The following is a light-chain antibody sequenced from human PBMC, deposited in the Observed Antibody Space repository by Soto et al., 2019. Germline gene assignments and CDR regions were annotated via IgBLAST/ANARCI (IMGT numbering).Light chain of an antibody. V-gene: IGLV1-44*01. CDR3: SAWDDHLDGGV. CDR2: YDN. J-gene: IGLJ1*01. CDR1: NSNIGSNT. Sequence: QSVLTQPPSASGTPGQRVTISCSGSNSNIGSNTVNWYQQLPGTAPKLLIYYDNLRPSGVPDRISGSKSGTSASLAISGPQAEDEADYYFSAWDDHLDGGVFGTGTKLTVL.